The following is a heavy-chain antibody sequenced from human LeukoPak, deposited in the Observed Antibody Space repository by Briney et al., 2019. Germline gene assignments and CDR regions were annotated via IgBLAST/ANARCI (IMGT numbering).Heavy chain of an antibody. V-gene: IGHV3-9*01. CDR1: GFTFDGYG. CDR2: ISWNSGTI. CDR3: ARDRDPNLSYGMDV. Sequence: GGWVQPGRSLRLSCAASGFTFDGYGMHWVRQAPGKGLEWVSGISWNSGTIGYADSVKGRFTISRDNAKNSLYLQMNSLRAEDTAVYYCARDRDPNLSYGMDVWGQGTTVTVSS. J-gene: IGHJ6*02.